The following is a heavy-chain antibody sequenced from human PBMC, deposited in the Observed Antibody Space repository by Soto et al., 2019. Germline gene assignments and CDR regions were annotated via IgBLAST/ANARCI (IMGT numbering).Heavy chain of an antibody. CDR3: ARQVGLRLHLTTFDY. V-gene: IGHV1-69*06. CDR2: IIPIFGTA. Sequence: GASVKVSCKASGGTFSSYAISWVRQAPGQGLEWMGGIIPIFGTANYAQKFQGRVTITADKSTSTAHMELSSLRSEDTAVYYCARQVGLRLHLTTFDYWGQGTLVTVSS. D-gene: IGHD5-12*01. J-gene: IGHJ4*02. CDR1: GGTFSSYA.